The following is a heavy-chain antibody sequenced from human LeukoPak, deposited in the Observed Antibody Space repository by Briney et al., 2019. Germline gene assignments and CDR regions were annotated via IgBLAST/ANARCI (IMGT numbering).Heavy chain of an antibody. CDR3: ARGTYSGTYYAWYYFDY. D-gene: IGHD1-26*01. Sequence: GGSLRLSCAASGFTFSDYYMSWIRQAPGKGLEWVSYISSSGSTIYYTDSVKGRFTISRDNARNSLYLQMNSLGAEDTAVYYCARGTYSGTYYAWYYFDYWGQGTLVTVSS. J-gene: IGHJ4*02. CDR1: GFTFSDYY. V-gene: IGHV3-11*01. CDR2: ISSSGSTI.